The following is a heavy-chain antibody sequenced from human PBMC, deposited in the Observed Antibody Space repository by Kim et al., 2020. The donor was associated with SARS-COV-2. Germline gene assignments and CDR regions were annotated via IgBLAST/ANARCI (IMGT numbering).Heavy chain of an antibody. CDR1: GFTVSSNY. D-gene: IGHD2-8*01. CDR2: IYSGGST. V-gene: IGHV3-53*01. J-gene: IGHJ4*02. Sequence: GGSLRLSCAASGFTVSSNYMSWVRQAPGKGLEWVSVIYSGGSTYYADSVKGRFTISRDNSKNTRYLQMNSLGAEDTAVYYCARTLDGAPFDYWGQGTLVTVSS. CDR3: ARTLDGAPFDY.